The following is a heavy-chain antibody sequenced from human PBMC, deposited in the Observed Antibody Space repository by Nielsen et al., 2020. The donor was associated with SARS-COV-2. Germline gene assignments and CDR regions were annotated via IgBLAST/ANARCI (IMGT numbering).Heavy chain of an antibody. CDR1: GFNFHDYT. D-gene: IGHD3-3*01. CDR2: ISWDGSAP. CDR3: AKDIGTFRFTDMDV. J-gene: IGHJ6*02. Sequence: GESLKISCAASGFNFHDYTMYWARRVPGKGLQWLSLISWDGSAPAYADSVKGRFTISRDNSKNSLYLQMNSLMTDDSALYYCAKDIGTFRFTDMDVWGQGTTVTVSS. V-gene: IGHV3-43*01.